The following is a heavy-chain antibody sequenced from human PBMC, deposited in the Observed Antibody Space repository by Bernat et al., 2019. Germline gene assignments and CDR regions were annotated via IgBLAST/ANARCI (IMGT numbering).Heavy chain of an antibody. V-gene: IGHV3-15*07. J-gene: IGHJ4*02. CDR2: FKSKTDGGTK. CDR1: GFTFSNAW. Sequence: EVQLVESGGGLVKPGGSLRLSCSASGFTFSNAWTNWVRQAPGKGLEWVGRFKSKTDGGTKDYAAPGKGRFTISRNDSKTTLYLQMNRLKTEDTAVYYCNTAGFNDYWGQGTLVTVSS. CDR3: NTAGFNDY.